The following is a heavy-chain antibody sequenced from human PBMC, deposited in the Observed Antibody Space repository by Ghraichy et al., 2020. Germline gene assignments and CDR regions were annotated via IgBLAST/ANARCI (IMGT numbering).Heavy chain of an antibody. CDR2: INNYDTTT. CDR3: ARDYNWGFDY. J-gene: IGHJ4*02. V-gene: IGHV3-48*02. CDR1: GFTFSTYS. Sequence: GGSLRLSCAASGFTFSTYSMNWVRQAPGKGLEWVSYINNYDTTTYYADSVKGRFTISRDIAQKSVYLQMNSLRDEDTAVYYCARDYNWGFDYWGQRTLVTVSS. D-gene: IGHD7-27*01.